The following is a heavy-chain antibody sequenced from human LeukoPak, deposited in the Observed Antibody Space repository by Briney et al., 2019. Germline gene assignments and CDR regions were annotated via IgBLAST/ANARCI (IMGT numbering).Heavy chain of an antibody. D-gene: IGHD2-8*02. J-gene: IGHJ5*02. CDR3: ASLVLVEDRGFDP. CDR2: IYYSGST. Sequence: SETLSLTCTVSGGSISSYYWSWIRQPPGNGLEWIGYIYYSGSTNYNPSLKSRVTISMDKSTNQFSLNLNSVTAADTAVYYCASLVLVEDRGFDPWGQGTLVTVSS. V-gene: IGHV4-59*12. CDR1: GGSISSYY.